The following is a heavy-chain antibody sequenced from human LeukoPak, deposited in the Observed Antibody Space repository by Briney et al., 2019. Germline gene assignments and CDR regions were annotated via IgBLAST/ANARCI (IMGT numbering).Heavy chain of an antibody. V-gene: IGHV3-23*01. J-gene: IGHJ4*02. D-gene: IGHD2-2*01. CDR1: GFTFSSYA. CDR2: ISGSGGST. Sequence: PGGSLRLSCAASGFTFSSYAMSWVRQAPGKGLEWVSAISGSGGSTYYADSVKGRFTISRDNSKNTLYLQMNSLRAEDTAVYYRAKPPGRDIVVVPAASFDYWGQGTLVTVSS. CDR3: AKPPGRDIVVVPAASFDY.